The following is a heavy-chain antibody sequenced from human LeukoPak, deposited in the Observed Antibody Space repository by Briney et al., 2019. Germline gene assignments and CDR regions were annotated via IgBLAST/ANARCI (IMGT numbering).Heavy chain of an antibody. Sequence: SETLSLTCTVSGGSISSYYWSWIRQPPGKGLEWIGYIYYSGSTNYNPSLKSRVTISVDTSKNQFSLKLSSVTAADTAVYYCVRAPPVLGWLTGDFDYWGQGTLVTVSS. J-gene: IGHJ4*02. CDR2: IYYSGST. D-gene: IGHD2-21*01. CDR3: VRAPPVLGWLTGDFDY. V-gene: IGHV4-59*01. CDR1: GGSISSYY.